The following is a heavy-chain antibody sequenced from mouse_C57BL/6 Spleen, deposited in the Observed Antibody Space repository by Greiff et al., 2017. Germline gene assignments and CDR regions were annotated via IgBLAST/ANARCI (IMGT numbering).Heavy chain of an antibody. CDR2: IDPSDSYT. J-gene: IGHJ3*01. D-gene: IGHD1-1*01. CDR3: ARSGDYYYGSSSAWFAY. V-gene: IGHV1-50*01. Sequence: QVQLQQPGAELVKPGASVKLSCKASGYTFTSYWMQWVKQRPGQGLEWIGEIDPSDSYTNYNQKFKGKATLTVDTSSSTAYMQLSSLTSEDSAVYYCARSGDYYYGSSSAWFAYWGQGTLVTVSA. CDR1: GYTFTSYW.